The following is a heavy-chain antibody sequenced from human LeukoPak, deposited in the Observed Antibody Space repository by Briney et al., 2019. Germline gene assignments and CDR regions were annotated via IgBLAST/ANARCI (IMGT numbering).Heavy chain of an antibody. Sequence: PGGSLRLSCAASGFTFSSYGMHWVRQAPGKGLEWVAVISYDGSNKYYADSVKGRFTISRDNSKNTLYLQMNSLRAEDTAVYYCAKITMVRGVLDAFDIWGQGTMVTVSS. J-gene: IGHJ3*02. D-gene: IGHD3-10*01. CDR3: AKITMVRGVLDAFDI. CDR2: ISYDGSNK. CDR1: GFTFSSYG. V-gene: IGHV3-30*18.